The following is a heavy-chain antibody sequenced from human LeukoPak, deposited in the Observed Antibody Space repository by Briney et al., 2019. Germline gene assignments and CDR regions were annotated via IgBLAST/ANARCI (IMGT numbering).Heavy chain of an antibody. CDR2: ISSSANSI. J-gene: IGHJ6*04. V-gene: IGHV3-11*01. CDR3: ATGTNLPMDV. Sequence: GGSLRLSCVVSGFTFSDYYMSWIRLAPGKGLEWISHISSSANSIYYADSVKGRFTISRDNAKNSLYLQMNSLRAEDTAVYYCATGTNLPMDVWGKGTTVTVSS. D-gene: IGHD4/OR15-4a*01. CDR1: GFTFSDYY.